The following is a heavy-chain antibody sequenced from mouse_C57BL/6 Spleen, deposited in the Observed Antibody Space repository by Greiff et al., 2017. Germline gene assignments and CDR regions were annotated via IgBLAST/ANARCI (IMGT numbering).Heavy chain of an antibody. CDR1: GFTFSSYA. J-gene: IGHJ3*01. Sequence: EVQVVESGGGLVKPGGSLKLSCAASGFTFSSYAMSWVRPTPEKRLEWVATISDGGSYTYYPDNVKGRFTISRDNAKNNLYLQMSHLKSEDTAMYYCARDGGTGTGAWFAYWGQGTLVTVSA. CDR3: ARDGGTGTGAWFAY. D-gene: IGHD4-1*01. CDR2: ISDGGSYT. V-gene: IGHV5-4*01.